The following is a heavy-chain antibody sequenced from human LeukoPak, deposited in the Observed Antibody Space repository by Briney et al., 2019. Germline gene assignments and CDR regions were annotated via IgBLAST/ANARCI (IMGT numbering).Heavy chain of an antibody. D-gene: IGHD4-23*01. CDR3: ARDSTVVTPEGFDY. Sequence: ASVKVSCKASGYTFTCYYMHWVRQAPGQGLEWMGWINPNSGGTNYAQKFQGRVTMTRDTSISTAYMELSRLRSDDTAVYYCARDSTVVTPEGFDYWGQGTLVTVSS. CDR2: INPNSGGT. V-gene: IGHV1-2*02. J-gene: IGHJ4*02. CDR1: GYTFTCYY.